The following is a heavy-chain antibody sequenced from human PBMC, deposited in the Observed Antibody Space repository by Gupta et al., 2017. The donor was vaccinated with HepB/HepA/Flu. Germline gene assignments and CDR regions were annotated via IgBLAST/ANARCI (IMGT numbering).Heavy chain of an antibody. V-gene: IGHV4-30-2*01. CDR1: GGSISSGSYS. CDR3: ARGIHYYGIDV. CDR2: IYHSGTT. Sequence: QLQLQESGSGLVKPSQTLSLTCGVSGGSISSGSYSWIWIRQPPGKGLEWTGYIYHSGTTYYNPSLKSRVTMSVDRSKNQFSLKLSSVTAADTAVYYCARGIHYYGIDVWGQGTTVTVSS. J-gene: IGHJ6*02. D-gene: IGHD6-13*01.